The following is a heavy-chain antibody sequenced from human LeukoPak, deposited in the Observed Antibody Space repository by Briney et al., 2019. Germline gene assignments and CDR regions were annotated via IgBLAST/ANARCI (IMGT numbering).Heavy chain of an antibody. V-gene: IGHV3-30*02. CDR2: IRYDGSNK. Sequence: GGSLRLSCAASGFTFSSYGMHWVRQAPGKGLEWVAFIRYDGSNKYYADSVKGRFTNYMENSKNTLYMQMNSLRAEDTAAYYCANARQYYYDSSGPWDYWGQGTLVTVSS. CDR1: GFTFSSYG. J-gene: IGHJ4*02. D-gene: IGHD3-22*01. CDR3: ANARQYYYDSSGPWDY.